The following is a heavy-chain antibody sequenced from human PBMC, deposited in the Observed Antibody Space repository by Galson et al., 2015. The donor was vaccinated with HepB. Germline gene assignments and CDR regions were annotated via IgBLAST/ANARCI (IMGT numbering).Heavy chain of an antibody. Sequence: SLRLSCAASGFTFSSYGMHWVRQAPGKGLEWVAVISYDGSNKYYADSVKGRFTISRDNSKNTLYLQMNSLRAEDTAVYYCASGKGPWGQGTLVTVSS. CDR3: ASGKGP. V-gene: IGHV3-30*03. D-gene: IGHD1-26*01. CDR2: ISYDGSNK. CDR1: GFTFSSYG. J-gene: IGHJ5*02.